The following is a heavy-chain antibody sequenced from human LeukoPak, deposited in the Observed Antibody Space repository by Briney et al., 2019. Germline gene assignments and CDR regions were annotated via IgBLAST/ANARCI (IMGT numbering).Heavy chain of an antibody. D-gene: IGHD3-3*01. CDR1: GLTFSSYW. Sequence: PGGSLRLSCAASGLTFSSYWMHWVRQAPGKGLVWVSRINTDGSSTSYADSVKGRFTISRDNAKNTLYLQMNSLRAEDTAVYYCARVVVFGVVNEGHDAFDIWGQGTMVTVSS. CDR2: INTDGSST. J-gene: IGHJ3*02. CDR3: ARVVVFGVVNEGHDAFDI. V-gene: IGHV3-74*01.